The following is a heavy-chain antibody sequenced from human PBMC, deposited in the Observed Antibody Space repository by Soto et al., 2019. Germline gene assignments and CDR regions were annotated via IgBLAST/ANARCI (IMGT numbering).Heavy chain of an antibody. CDR1: GFTFSSYW. CDR2: IKQDGSEK. J-gene: IGHJ6*03. Sequence: GGSLRLSCAASGFTFSSYWMSWVRQAPGKGLEWVANIKQDGSEKYYVDSVKGRFTISRDNAKNSLYLQMNSLRAEDTAVYYCARGAVAGHYYYYHMDVWGKGPTVTVSS. CDR3: ARGAVAGHYYYYHMDV. V-gene: IGHV3-7*04. D-gene: IGHD6-19*01.